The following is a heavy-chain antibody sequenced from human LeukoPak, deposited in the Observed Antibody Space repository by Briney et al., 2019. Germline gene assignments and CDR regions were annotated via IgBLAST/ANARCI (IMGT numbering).Heavy chain of an antibody. Sequence: SSVKVSCKASLGTFSSYTISWVRQAPGQGREWMGRIIPILGIANYAQKFQGRVTITADKSTSTAYMELRSLSSEDTAVYYCARVSRTIIAARQFYYMDVWGKGTTVTVSS. CDR1: LGTFSSYT. J-gene: IGHJ6*03. CDR3: ARVSRTIIAARQFYYMDV. D-gene: IGHD6-6*01. CDR2: IIPILGIA. V-gene: IGHV1-69*02.